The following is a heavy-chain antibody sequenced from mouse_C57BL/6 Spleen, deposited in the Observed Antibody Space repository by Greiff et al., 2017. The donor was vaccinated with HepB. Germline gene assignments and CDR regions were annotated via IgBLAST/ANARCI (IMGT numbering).Heavy chain of an antibody. CDR1: GYTFTSYW. J-gene: IGHJ2*01. V-gene: IGHV1-55*01. CDR3: ARTPYGNYEGYYFDY. D-gene: IGHD2-1*01. Sequence: QVQLQQPGAELVKPGASVKMSCKASGYTFTSYWITWVKQRPGQGLEWIGDIYPGSGSTNYNEKFKSKATLTVDTSSSTAYMQLSSLTSEDSAVYYCARTPYGNYEGYYFDYWGQGTTLTVSS. CDR2: IYPGSGST.